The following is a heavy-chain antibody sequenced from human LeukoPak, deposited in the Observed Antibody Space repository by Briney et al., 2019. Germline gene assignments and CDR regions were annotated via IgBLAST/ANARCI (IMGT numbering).Heavy chain of an antibody. V-gene: IGHV3-9*01. D-gene: IGHD2-15*01. CDR3: ARDRRAATRRLWFDP. J-gene: IGHJ5*02. Sequence: GGSLRLSCAASGFTFDDYAMHWVRQAPGKGLEWVSGISWNSGSIGYADSVKGRFTISRDNAKNSLYLQMNSLRAEDTAVYYCARDRRAATRRLWFDPWGQGTLVTVSS. CDR1: GFTFDDYA. CDR2: ISWNSGSI.